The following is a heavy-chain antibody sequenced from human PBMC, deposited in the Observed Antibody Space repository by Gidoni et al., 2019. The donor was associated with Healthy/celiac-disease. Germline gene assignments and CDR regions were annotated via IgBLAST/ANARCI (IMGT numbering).Heavy chain of an antibody. Sequence: QVQLQESGPGLVKPSGTLSLPCAVSGGSISSSNWWSWVRQPPGKGLEWIGEIYHSGSTNYNPSLKSRVTISVDKSKNQFSLKLSSVTAADTAVYYCARGRRAIFGVVPYYYGMDVWGQGTTVTVSS. CDR2: IYHSGST. J-gene: IGHJ6*02. CDR3: ARGRRAIFGVVPYYYGMDV. CDR1: GGSISSSNW. D-gene: IGHD3-3*01. V-gene: IGHV4-4*02.